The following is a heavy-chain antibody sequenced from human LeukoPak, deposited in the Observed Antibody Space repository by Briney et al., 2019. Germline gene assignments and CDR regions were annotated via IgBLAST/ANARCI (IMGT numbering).Heavy chain of an antibody. Sequence: ASVKVSCKVSGYTLTELSMHWVRQAPGKGLEWMGGFDPEDGETIYAQKFQGRVTMTEDTSTDTAYMELSSLRSDDTAVYYCARVQRVKFPLKYYFDYWGQGTLVTVSS. CDR3: ARVQRVKFPLKYYFDY. CDR2: FDPEDGET. V-gene: IGHV1-24*01. D-gene: IGHD3-10*01. CDR1: GYTLTELS. J-gene: IGHJ4*02.